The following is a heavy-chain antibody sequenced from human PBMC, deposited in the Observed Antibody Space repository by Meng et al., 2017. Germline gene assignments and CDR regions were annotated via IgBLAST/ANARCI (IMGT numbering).Heavy chain of an antibody. CDR1: GYTFTSYG. V-gene: IGHV1-18*01. D-gene: IGHD4-11*01. J-gene: IGHJ1*01. Sequence: VQLVRSGAGGKKPVASVKVSCKASGYTFTSYGISWVRQAPGQGLEWMGWISAYNGNTNYAQKLQGRVTMTTDTSTSTAYMELRSLRSDDTAVYYCAQTTVTTYSEYFQHWGQGTLVTVSS. CDR3: AQTTVTTYSEYFQH. CDR2: ISAYNGNT.